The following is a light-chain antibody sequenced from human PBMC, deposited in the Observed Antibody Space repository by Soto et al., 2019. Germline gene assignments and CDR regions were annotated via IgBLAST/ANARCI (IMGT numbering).Light chain of an antibody. V-gene: IGKV1-5*01. J-gene: IGKJ5*01. Sequence: TASAGATVTVPCRASQSVRGWLAWYQQKPGEAPKLLIYDASALPRGVPSRFSGSGSGTKFTLTITSLEPEDFAVYYCQQRSTWPVTFGQGTRLEIK. CDR3: QQRSTWPVT. CDR1: QSVRGW. CDR2: DAS.